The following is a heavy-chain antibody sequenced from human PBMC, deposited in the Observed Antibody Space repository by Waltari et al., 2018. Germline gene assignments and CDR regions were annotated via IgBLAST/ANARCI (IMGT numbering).Heavy chain of an antibody. CDR2: INPNSGGT. J-gene: IGHJ4*02. CDR1: GYTFTGYY. CDR3: ARAPGTRRYIVATILFDY. V-gene: IGHV1-2*02. D-gene: IGHD5-12*01. Sequence: GVKKPGASVKVSCKASGYTFTGYYMHWVRQAPGQGLEWMGWINPNSGGTNYAQKFQGRVTMTRDTSISTAYMELSRLRSDDTAVYYCARAPGTRRYIVATILFDYWGQGTLVTVSS.